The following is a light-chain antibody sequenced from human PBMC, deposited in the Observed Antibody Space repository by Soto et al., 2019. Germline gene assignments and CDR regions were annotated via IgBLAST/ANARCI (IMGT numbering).Light chain of an antibody. CDR1: QSVGSN. J-gene: IGKJ5*01. V-gene: IGKV3-15*01. CDR3: QQYNEWPPIT. CDR2: SAS. Sequence: EIVLTQSPGTLSLSPGERATLSCRASQSVGSNLAWYQQKPGQAPRLLIYSASTRATGIPARFSGSGSGTEFTLPISSLQSEDSAAYYGQQYNEWPPITFGQGTRLEIK.